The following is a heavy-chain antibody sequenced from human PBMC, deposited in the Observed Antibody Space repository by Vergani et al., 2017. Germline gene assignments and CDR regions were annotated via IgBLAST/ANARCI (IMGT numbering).Heavy chain of an antibody. CDR1: GFTFSNAW. D-gene: IGHD3-9*01. CDR3: TTSVQLRYFDWLDSYYYYGMDV. V-gene: IGHV3-15*01. Sequence: EVQLVESGGGLVKPGGSLRLSCAASGFTFSNAWMSWVRQAPGKGLEWVGRIKSKTDGGTTDYAAPVKGRFTISRDDSKNTLYLQMNSLKTEDTAVYYCTTSVQLRYFDWLDSYYYYGMDVWGQGTTVTVSS. J-gene: IGHJ6*02. CDR2: IKSKTDGGTT.